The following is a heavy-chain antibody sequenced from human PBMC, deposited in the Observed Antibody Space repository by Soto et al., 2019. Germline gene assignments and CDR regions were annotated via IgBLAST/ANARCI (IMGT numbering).Heavy chain of an antibody. V-gene: IGHV4-30-2*03. Sequence: SETLSLTCAVSDGSISSGGYSWSWIRRPPGKGLEWIGYIYHSGSTYYNPSLKSRVTISVDTSKNQFSLKLSSVTAADTAVYYCARHADLYYFDYWGQGTLVTVSS. CDR1: DGSISSGGYS. J-gene: IGHJ4*02. CDR2: IYHSGST. CDR3: ARHADLYYFDY.